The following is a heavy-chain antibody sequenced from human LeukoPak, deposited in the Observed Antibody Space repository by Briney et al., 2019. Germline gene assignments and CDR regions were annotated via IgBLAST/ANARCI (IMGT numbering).Heavy chain of an antibody. CDR1: GFTFSNYG. Sequence: GRSLRLSCAASGFTFSNYGIHWVRQAPGKGLERVAVMSFDGNNNYYADSVKGRFTISRDNSKNTLYLQMNSLRAEDTAVYYCAKDTHGDYPDNWGQGTLVTVSS. CDR2: MSFDGNNN. CDR3: AKDTHGDYPDN. D-gene: IGHD4-17*01. V-gene: IGHV3-30*18. J-gene: IGHJ4*02.